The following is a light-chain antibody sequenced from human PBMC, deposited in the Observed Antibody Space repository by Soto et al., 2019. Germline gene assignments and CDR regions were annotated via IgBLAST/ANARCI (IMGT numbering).Light chain of an antibody. CDR3: QQYNNWPGT. V-gene: IGKV3-15*01. Sequence: VITQSQATHSMSPGERATLSCRASQSLNRDLAWYQQKPGQSPRLLIFGASIRATGIPARFSGSGSGTEFTLTIGSLQSEDCALYYCQQYNNWPGTFGQGTKVDIK. CDR2: GAS. J-gene: IGKJ1*01. CDR1: QSLNRD.